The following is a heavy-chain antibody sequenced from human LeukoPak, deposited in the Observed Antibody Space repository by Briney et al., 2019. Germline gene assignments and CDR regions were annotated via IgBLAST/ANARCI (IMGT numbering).Heavy chain of an antibody. CDR2: ISAYNGNT. D-gene: IGHD2-15*01. J-gene: IGHJ4*01. CDR3: ARDRGRYCSGGSGDPTFDY. Sequence: ASVKVSCKASGYTFTSYGISWVRQAPGQGLEWMGWISAYNGNTNYAQKLQGRVTMTTDTSTSTAYMELRSLRSDDTAVYYCARDRGRYCSGGSGDPTFDYWGHGTLLTVSS. CDR1: GYTFTSYG. V-gene: IGHV1-18*01.